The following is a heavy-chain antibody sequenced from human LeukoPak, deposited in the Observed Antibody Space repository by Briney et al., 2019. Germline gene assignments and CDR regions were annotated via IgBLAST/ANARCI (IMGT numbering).Heavy chain of an antibody. CDR2: IIPILGIA. D-gene: IGHD2-21*01. V-gene: IGHV1-69*04. CDR1: GGTFSSYA. Sequence: SVKVSCKASGGTFSSYAISWVRQAPGQGLEWMGRIIPILGIANYAQKFQGRVTITADKSTSTAYMELSSLRSEDTAVYYCARALYCGGACYWGTCFDPGGQEPLAAVSS. CDR3: ARALYCGGACYWGTCFDP. J-gene: IGHJ5*02.